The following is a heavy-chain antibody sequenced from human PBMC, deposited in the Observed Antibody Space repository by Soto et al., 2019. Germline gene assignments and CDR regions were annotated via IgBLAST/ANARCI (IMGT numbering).Heavy chain of an antibody. CDR1: GGSISSGVYY. CDR2: IYYSGST. V-gene: IGHV4-30-4*08. J-gene: IGHJ4*02. CDR3: AREKEGYGDYGGYYFDY. Sequence: PSETLSLTCTVSGGSISSGVYYWSWIRQHPGKGLEWIGYIYYSGSTYYNPSLKSRVTISVDTSKNQFSLKLSSVTAADTAVYYCAREKEGYGDYGGYYFDYWGQGALVTVSS. D-gene: IGHD4-17*01.